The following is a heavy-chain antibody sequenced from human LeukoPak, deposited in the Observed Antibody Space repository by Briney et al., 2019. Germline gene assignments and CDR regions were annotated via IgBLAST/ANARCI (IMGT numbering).Heavy chain of an antibody. CDR1: GFTFSNAC. D-gene: IGHD2-8*01. CDR2: IKSKTDGETT. J-gene: IGHJ4*02. CDR3: LMAYFDY. Sequence: GGSLGLSCAASGFTFSNACMSWVRQAPGKGLEWVGRIKSKTDGETTDYAAPVKGRFTISRDDSKNTLYLQMSSLKTDDTAVYYCLMAYFDYWGQGTLVTVSS. V-gene: IGHV3-15*01.